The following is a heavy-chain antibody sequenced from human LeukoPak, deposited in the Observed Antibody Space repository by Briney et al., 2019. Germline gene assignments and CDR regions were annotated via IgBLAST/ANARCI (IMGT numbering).Heavy chain of an antibody. Sequence: ASVKVSCKASGYTFTGYYMHWVRQAPGQGLEWMGWIAPNSGGTNYAQNFQGRVTMTRDTSINTAYMELTRLTSDDTAVYYCAREYSSTSGRLYDYWGLGTLVTASS. CDR2: IAPNSGGT. J-gene: IGHJ4*02. CDR3: AREYSSTSGRLYDY. CDR1: GYTFTGYY. D-gene: IGHD6-6*01. V-gene: IGHV1-2*02.